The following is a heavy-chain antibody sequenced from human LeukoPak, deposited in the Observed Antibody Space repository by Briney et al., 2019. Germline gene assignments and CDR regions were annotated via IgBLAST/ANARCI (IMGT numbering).Heavy chain of an antibody. Sequence: SETLSLTCTVSGYSISSGYYWGWIRQPPGKVLEWIGSIYHSGSTYYNPSLKSRVTISVDTSKNQFSLKLSSVTAADTAVYYCARPVPSRLGWFDPWGQGTLVTVSS. CDR2: IYHSGST. CDR3: ARPVPSRLGWFDP. V-gene: IGHV4-38-2*02. J-gene: IGHJ5*02. D-gene: IGHD1-1*01. CDR1: GYSISSGYY.